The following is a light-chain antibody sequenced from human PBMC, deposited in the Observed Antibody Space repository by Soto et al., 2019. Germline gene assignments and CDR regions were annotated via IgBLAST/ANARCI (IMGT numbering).Light chain of an antibody. J-gene: IGLJ2*01. CDR3: ATWDDSPSAGV. Sequence: SYELTQPPSVSVAPGQTVRVTCGGKNIGSKSVHWYQQKPGQAHVLVVYDDSDRPSRIPERFSGSNSGHTAHLDLTGLQTGDEADYYWATWDDSPSAGVFGGGTKLTVL. CDR1: NIGSKS. V-gene: IGLV3-21*02. CDR2: DDS.